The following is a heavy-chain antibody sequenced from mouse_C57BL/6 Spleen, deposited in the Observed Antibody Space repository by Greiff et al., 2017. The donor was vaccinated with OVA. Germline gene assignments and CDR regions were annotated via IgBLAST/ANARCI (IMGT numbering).Heavy chain of an antibody. CDR3: ARDQGIYYDYDWFAY. CDR2: ISDGGGYT. Sequence: DVHLVESGGGLVKPGGSLKLSCEASGFTFSSYAMSWVRQTPEKRLAWVATISDGGGYTYYPDNVKGRFTISRDNAKNNLYIQMSHLKSEDTAMYYCARDQGIYYDYDWFAYWGQGTLVTVSA. J-gene: IGHJ3*01. CDR1: GFTFSSYA. V-gene: IGHV5-4*01. D-gene: IGHD2-4*01.